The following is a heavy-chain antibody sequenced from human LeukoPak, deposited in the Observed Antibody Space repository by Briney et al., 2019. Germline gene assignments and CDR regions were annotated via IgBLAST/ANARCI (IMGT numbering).Heavy chain of an antibody. D-gene: IGHD6-13*01. Sequence: GGSLRLSCAASGFTFSTYSMNWVRQAPGKGLEWVSSISSNNRYIYYADSVKGRITISRDNAKNSLYLQMNSLRAEDTAMYYCARGYSSSWYDWGQGTLVTVSS. CDR3: ARGYSSSWYD. V-gene: IGHV3-21*01. CDR2: ISSNNRYI. J-gene: IGHJ4*02. CDR1: GFTFSTYS.